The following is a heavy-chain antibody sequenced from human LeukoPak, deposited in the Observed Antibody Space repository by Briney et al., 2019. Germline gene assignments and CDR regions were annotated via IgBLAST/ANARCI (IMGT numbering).Heavy chain of an antibody. CDR2: ISDNGGST. CDR1: GFTFSSYA. CDR3: ATDSPETAAFDY. V-gene: IGHV3-23*01. D-gene: IGHD1-1*01. J-gene: IGHJ4*02. Sequence: GGSLRLSCAASGFTFSSYAMSWVRQAPGKGPEWVSAISDNGGSTYYGDSVKGRFTISRDSSKNTLYLQMSSLRAEDTAVYYCATDSPETAAFDYWGQGTLVTVSS.